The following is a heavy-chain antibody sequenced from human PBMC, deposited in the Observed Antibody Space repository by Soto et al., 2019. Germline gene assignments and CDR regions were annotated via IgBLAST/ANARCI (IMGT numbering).Heavy chain of an antibody. Sequence: QITLKESGPTLVKPTQTLTLTCALSGFSLSTSGVGVGWIRQPPGKALEWLALIYWDDDKRYSPSLKSRLTITKDTSKNQVVLTMSNMDPVDTATYYCAHRDRGSGSYSAFAFDYWGQGTLVTVSS. CDR1: GFSLSTSGVG. CDR2: IYWDDDK. V-gene: IGHV2-5*02. CDR3: AHRDRGSGSYSAFAFDY. D-gene: IGHD3-22*01. J-gene: IGHJ4*02.